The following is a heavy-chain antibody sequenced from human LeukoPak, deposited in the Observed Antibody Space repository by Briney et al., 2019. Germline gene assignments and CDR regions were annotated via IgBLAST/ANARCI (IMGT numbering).Heavy chain of an antibody. CDR3: ARAGSHWHYVY. CDR1: GFTFSGFS. V-gene: IGHV3-7*01. J-gene: IGHJ4*02. D-gene: IGHD3-10*01. Sequence: GGSLRLSCAASGFTFSGFSMSWVRQSPTKGLEWVANIKQDGSERYYVDSVKGRFTISRDNAKNSLSLQMNNLRVEDTAVYYCARAGSHWHYVYWGQGIVVTVSS. CDR2: IKQDGSER.